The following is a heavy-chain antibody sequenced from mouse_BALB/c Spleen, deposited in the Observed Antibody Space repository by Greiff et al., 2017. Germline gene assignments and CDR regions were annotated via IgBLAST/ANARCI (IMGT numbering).Heavy chain of an antibody. J-gene: IGHJ3*01. CDR1: GYTFTSYW. D-gene: IGHD1-1*01. V-gene: IGHV1-7*01. Sequence: QVHVKQSGAELAKPGASVKMSCKASGYTFTSYWMHWVKQRPGQGLEWIGYINPSTGYTEYNQKFKDKATLTADKSSSTAYMQLSSLTSEDSAVYYCARSLFITTGGAYWGQGTLVTVSA. CDR2: INPSTGYT. CDR3: ARSLFITTGGAY.